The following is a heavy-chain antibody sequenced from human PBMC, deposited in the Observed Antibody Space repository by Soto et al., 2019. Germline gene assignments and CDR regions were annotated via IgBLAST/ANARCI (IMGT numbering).Heavy chain of an antibody. CDR3: ARDSGPLAAAGNNWFDP. Sequence: GGSLRLSCAASGFTFSSYAMHWVRQAPGKGLEWVAVISYDGSNKYYADSVKGRFTISRDNSKNTLYLQMNSLRAEDTAVYYCARDSGPLAAAGNNWFDPWGQGTQVTVSS. CDR1: GFTFSSYA. CDR2: ISYDGSNK. D-gene: IGHD6-13*01. V-gene: IGHV3-30-3*01. J-gene: IGHJ5*02.